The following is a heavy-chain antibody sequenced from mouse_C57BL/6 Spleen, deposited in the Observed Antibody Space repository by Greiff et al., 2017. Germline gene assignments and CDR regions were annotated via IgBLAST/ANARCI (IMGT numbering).Heavy chain of an antibody. V-gene: IGHV1-55*01. CDR3: ARGDYDWIDYAMDY. D-gene: IGHD2-4*01. Sequence: VQLQQPGAGLVKPGASVKMSCKASGYTFTSYWITWVEQRPGQGLEWIGDIYPGSGSTNYTEKFKSKAKLTVDTSSSTAYMQLSSLTSEDSAVYYCARGDYDWIDYAMDYWGQGTSVTVSS. CDR1: GYTFTSYW. J-gene: IGHJ4*01. CDR2: IYPGSGST.